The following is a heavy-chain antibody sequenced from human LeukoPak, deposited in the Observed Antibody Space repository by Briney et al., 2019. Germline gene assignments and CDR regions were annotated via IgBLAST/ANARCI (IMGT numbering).Heavy chain of an antibody. CDR1: GGSLSNYY. J-gene: IGHJ5*02. Sequence: SETLSLTCTVSGGSLSNYYWSWIRQPPGKGLEWIGYIYYSGSHNYNPSLKSRVTISVDTSKNQFSLKLNSVTAADTAVYYCARTTEDCSSTSCYQYWFDPWGQGTLVTVSS. D-gene: IGHD2-2*01. V-gene: IGHV4-59*01. CDR3: ARTTEDCSSTSCYQYWFDP. CDR2: IYYSGSH.